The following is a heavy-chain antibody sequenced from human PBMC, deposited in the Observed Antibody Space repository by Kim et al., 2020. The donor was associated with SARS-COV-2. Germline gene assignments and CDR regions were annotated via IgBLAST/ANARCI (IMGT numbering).Heavy chain of an antibody. V-gene: IGHV1-24*01. CDR1: GYTLTELS. J-gene: IGHJ6*02. CDR2: FDPEDGET. Sequence: ASVKVSCKVSGYTLTELSIHWVRQAPGKGLEWMGGFDPEDGETIYAQKFQGRVTMTEDTSTDTAYMDLSSLRSEDTAVYYCAAALAVAGRSSDYSYYYGMDVWGQGTRVTVSS. D-gene: IGHD6-19*01. CDR3: AAALAVAGRSSDYSYYYGMDV.